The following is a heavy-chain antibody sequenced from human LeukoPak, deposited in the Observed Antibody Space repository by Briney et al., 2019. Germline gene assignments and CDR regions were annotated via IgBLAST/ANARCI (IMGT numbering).Heavy chain of an antibody. Sequence: PGRSLRLSCAASGFTFDDYAMHWVRQAPGKGLEWVSGISWNSGSIGYANSVKGRFTISRDNAKNSLYLQMNSLRAEDTAVYYCAKNLGRSLYPLRYYYMDVWGKGTTVTISS. D-gene: IGHD2-8*01. V-gene: IGHV3-9*01. CDR1: GFTFDDYA. CDR3: AKNLGRSLYPLRYYYMDV. CDR2: ISWNSGSI. J-gene: IGHJ6*03.